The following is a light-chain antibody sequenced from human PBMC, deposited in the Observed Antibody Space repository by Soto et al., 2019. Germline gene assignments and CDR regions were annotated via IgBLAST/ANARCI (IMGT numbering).Light chain of an antibody. CDR2: RAS. CDR3: QRYNSWT. Sequence: DIQMTQSPSTLSASVGDRVTITCRASQSISSWLAWYQQKAGKDPKLLSYRASSLESGVPSRFNGSGSGTEVPLTRPSRQPDDFATYYCQRYNSWTFGQGTKVEIQ. V-gene: IGKV1-5*03. CDR1: QSISSW. J-gene: IGKJ1*01.